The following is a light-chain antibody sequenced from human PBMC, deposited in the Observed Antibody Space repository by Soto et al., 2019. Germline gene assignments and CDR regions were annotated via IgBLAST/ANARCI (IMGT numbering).Light chain of an antibody. CDR1: QSISPW. CDR3: QHYNMYSFT. J-gene: IGKJ4*01. CDR2: KAS. Sequence: IQLTQSPSTLSASVGDRVTITCRASQSISPWLAWYQQRPGKAPKLLIYKASILESEVPSRFSGSGSGTEFTLAISSLQPEDSATYYCQHYNMYSFTFGGGTKVELK. V-gene: IGKV1-5*03.